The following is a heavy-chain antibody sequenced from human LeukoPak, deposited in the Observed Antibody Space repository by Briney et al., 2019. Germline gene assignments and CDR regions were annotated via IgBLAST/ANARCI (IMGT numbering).Heavy chain of an antibody. Sequence: GVSLRLSCAASGLTYSSYGMHWVRQAPGKGLEGVAFIRYDGRNKYYAASVKGRFTISRENSKNTLYLQMNSLRAEDTAVYYCAKDGLSGYDYWGQGTLVTVSS. CDR3: AKDGLSGYDY. CDR1: GLTYSSYG. V-gene: IGHV3-30*02. CDR2: IRYDGRNK. D-gene: IGHD3-10*01. J-gene: IGHJ4*02.